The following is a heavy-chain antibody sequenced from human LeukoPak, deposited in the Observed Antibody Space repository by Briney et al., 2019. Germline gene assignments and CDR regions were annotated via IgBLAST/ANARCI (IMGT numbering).Heavy chain of an antibody. J-gene: IGHJ4*02. CDR1: GFTFSDYY. CDR3: ARDPGYTGRFEY. D-gene: IGHD5-18*01. Sequence: GGSLRLSCAASGFTFSDYYMSWIRQAPGKGLEWVSYVSNSGSTIFYADSVKGRFTISRDNAKKSLYLQMNSLRDEDTAVYYCARDPGYTGRFEYWGQGTLVTVSS. V-gene: IGHV3-11*04. CDR2: VSNSGSTI.